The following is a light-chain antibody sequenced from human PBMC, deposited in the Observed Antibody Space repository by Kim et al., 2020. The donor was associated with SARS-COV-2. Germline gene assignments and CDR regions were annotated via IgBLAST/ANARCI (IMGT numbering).Light chain of an antibody. CDR3: QSYDSGIWV. Sequence: NFMLTQPHSVSESPGKTVTISCTRSSGSSASNYVQWYQQRPGSAPTAVIYENNRRPSGVPDRFSGSIDSSSSSASLSISGLKTEDEADYYCQSYDSGIWVFGGGTQLTVL. V-gene: IGLV6-57*03. CDR1: SGSSASNY. J-gene: IGLJ3*02. CDR2: ENN.